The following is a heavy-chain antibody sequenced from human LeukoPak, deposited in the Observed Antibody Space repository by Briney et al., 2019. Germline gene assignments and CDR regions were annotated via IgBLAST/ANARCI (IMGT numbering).Heavy chain of an antibody. D-gene: IGHD3-22*01. Sequence: SVKVSCKASGGTFSSYAISWVRQAPGQGLEWMGGIIPIFGTANYAQKFQGRVTITADESTSTAYMELSSLRSEDTAVYYCARSRGITMIVEFDPWGQGTLVTVSS. CDR1: GGTFSSYA. CDR3: ARSRGITMIVEFDP. J-gene: IGHJ5*02. V-gene: IGHV1-69*13. CDR2: IIPIFGTA.